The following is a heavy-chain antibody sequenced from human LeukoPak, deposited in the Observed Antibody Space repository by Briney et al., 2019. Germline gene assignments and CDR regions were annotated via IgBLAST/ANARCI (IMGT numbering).Heavy chain of an antibody. CDR1: GFTFSSYG. J-gene: IGHJ4*02. V-gene: IGHV3-30*18. Sequence: GGSLRLSCAASGFTFSSYGMHWVRQAPGKGLECVAVISYDGSNKYYADSVKGRFTISRDNSKNTLYLQMNSLRAEDTAVYYCAKDRDYYDSSGYDYWGQGTLVTVSS. D-gene: IGHD3-22*01. CDR3: AKDRDYYDSSGYDY. CDR2: ISYDGSNK.